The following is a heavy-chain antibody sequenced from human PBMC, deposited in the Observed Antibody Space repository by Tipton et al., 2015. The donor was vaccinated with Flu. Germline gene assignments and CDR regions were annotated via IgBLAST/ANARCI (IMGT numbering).Heavy chain of an antibody. J-gene: IGHJ6*02. CDR1: GGSISSSSYY. V-gene: IGHV4-39*07. Sequence: TLSLTCTVSGGSISSSSYYWGWIRQPPGKGLEWIGRIYYSGSTYYNPSLKSRVTISVDTSKNQFSLKLSSVTAADTAVYYCARVPYYYYYGMDVWGQGTTVTVSS. CDR2: IYYSGST. CDR3: ARVPYYYYYGMDV.